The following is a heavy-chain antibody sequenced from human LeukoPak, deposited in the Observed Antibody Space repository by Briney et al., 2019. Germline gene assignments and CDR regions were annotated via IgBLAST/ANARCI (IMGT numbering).Heavy chain of an antibody. Sequence: GGSLRLSCAASGFTFSSYSMNWVRQAPGKGLEWVSYISSSSSTIYYADSVKGRFTISRDNAKNSLYLQMNSLRAEDTAVYYCARDGESGIAPWFDYWGQGTLVTVSS. V-gene: IGHV3-48*04. D-gene: IGHD1-26*01. CDR1: GFTFSSYS. J-gene: IGHJ4*02. CDR2: ISSSSSTI. CDR3: ARDGESGIAPWFDY.